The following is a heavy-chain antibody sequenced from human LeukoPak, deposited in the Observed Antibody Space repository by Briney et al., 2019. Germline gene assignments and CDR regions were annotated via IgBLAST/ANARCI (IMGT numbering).Heavy chain of an antibody. J-gene: IGHJ3*01. CDR2: VRRKRNSYTT. D-gene: IGHD1-20*01. CDR1: GFTFSDHF. V-gene: IGHV3-72*01. CDR3: ARASAITGATDALDY. Sequence: PGGSLRLSCAASGFTFSDHFMDWVRQAPGKGLEWVGRVRRKRNSYTTESAASVKARFTISRDDSKNSLFLQMNSLEAEDTGVYYCARASAITGATDALDYWGQGAMVTVSS.